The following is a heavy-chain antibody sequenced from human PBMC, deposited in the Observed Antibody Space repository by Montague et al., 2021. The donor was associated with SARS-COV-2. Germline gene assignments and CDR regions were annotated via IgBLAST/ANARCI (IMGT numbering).Heavy chain of an antibody. D-gene: IGHD3-10*01. V-gene: IGHV4-39*01. Sequence: SETLSLTCSVSGGSINNSRYYWGWIRQPPGKGLEWIGTIYYSGSAYYXPSLKSRVTISVDTSKDQFSLKLNSVTATDTAVYYCARLESTRGVIIRGAFHIWGQGTKVTVPS. CDR3: ARLESTRGVIIRGAFHI. J-gene: IGHJ3*02. CDR1: GGSINNSRYY. CDR2: IYYSGSA.